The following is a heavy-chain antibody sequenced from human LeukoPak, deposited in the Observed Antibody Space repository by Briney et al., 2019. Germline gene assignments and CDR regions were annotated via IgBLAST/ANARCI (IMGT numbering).Heavy chain of an antibody. V-gene: IGHV4-30-2*01. CDR3: ARVEAQPYYFDY. D-gene: IGHD5-24*01. Sequence: PSETLSLTCTVPGGSISSGGYYWSWIRQPPGKGLEWIGYIYHSGSTYYNPSLKSRVTISVDRSRNQFSLKLSSVTAADTAVYYCARVEAQPYYFDYWGQGTLVTVSS. CDR2: IYHSGST. CDR1: GGSISSGGYY. J-gene: IGHJ4*02.